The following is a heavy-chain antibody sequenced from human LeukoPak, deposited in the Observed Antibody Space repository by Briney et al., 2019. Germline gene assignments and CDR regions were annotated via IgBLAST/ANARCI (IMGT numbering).Heavy chain of an antibody. Sequence: SETLSLTCAVYGESFSGYYWSWIRQPPGKGLEWIGEINHSGGSNYNPSLKSRVTISVDTSKNQFSPKLRSVTAADTAVYYCARDSGGWSLDYWGQGILATVSS. CDR2: INHSGGS. D-gene: IGHD6-19*01. CDR1: GESFSGYY. V-gene: IGHV4-34*01. CDR3: ARDSGGWSLDY. J-gene: IGHJ4*02.